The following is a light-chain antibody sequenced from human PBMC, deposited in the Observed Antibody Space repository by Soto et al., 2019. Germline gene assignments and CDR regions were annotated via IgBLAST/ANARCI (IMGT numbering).Light chain of an antibody. V-gene: IGKV1-39*01. CDR2: AAS. Sequence: DIQMTQSPSSLSASVGDRVTITCRASQNIPGYLNWFLQKPGKAPKLLIYAASSLQSGVPSRFSGSGSGTDFTLTISSLQPEDFATYYCQQTYSTPRTFGQGTKVDIK. J-gene: IGKJ1*01. CDR3: QQTYSTPRT. CDR1: QNIPGY.